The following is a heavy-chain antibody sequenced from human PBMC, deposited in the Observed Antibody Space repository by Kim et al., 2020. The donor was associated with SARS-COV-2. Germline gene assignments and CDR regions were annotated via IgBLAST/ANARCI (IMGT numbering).Heavy chain of an antibody. J-gene: IGHJ6*02. CDR3: ARGRAGVVPSPILGIGPHYDYFIMDV. CDR1: GGSFSGYY. V-gene: IGHV4-34*01. Sequence: SETLSLTCAVYGGSFSGYYWSWIRQPPGKGLEWIGEINHSGGINNPSLKSRVTISMDTSKNQFSLKLTSVIAADTGFYYCARGRAGVVPSPILGIGPHYDYFIMDVWGHGNTVTVSS. CDR2: INHSGGI. D-gene: IGHD2-2*02.